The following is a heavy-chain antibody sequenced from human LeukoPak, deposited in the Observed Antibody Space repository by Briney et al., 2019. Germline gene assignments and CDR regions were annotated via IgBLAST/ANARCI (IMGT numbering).Heavy chain of an antibody. V-gene: IGHV3-15*01. CDR1: GLTFNNAW. D-gene: IGHD1-26*01. CDR2: IKSKTDGETS. Sequence: GGSLRLSCATSGLTFNNAWMSRFRQAPGKGLEWVGRIKSKTDGETSDYAAPVQGRFTISRDDSKNTLYLQMNSLKIEDTAVYYCATDPGEWEPIWGQGTMVIVSS. J-gene: IGHJ3*02. CDR3: ATDPGEWEPI.